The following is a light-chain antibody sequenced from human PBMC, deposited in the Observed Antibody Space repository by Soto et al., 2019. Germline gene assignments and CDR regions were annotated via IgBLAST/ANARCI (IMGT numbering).Light chain of an antibody. Sequence: EIVMTQSPGTLSLSPGERATLSCRASQSVSGRYLAWYQQKPGQAPRLLIYDASSRATGIPARFSGSGSGTDFTLTISSLEPEDLGVYYCQQRSNWPSITFGQGTRLEIK. CDR1: QSVSGRY. CDR2: DAS. J-gene: IGKJ5*01. CDR3: QQRSNWPSIT. V-gene: IGKV3D-20*02.